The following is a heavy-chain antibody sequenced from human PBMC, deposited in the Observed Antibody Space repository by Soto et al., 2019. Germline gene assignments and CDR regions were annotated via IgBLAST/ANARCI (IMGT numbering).Heavy chain of an antibody. CDR1: GGSFSGYY. CDR3: ARGTREGWYFDI. Sequence: QVQLQQWGAGLLKPSETLSLTCAVYGGSFSGYYWSWIRQPPGKGLEWIGEINHSGSTSYNPSLKRRXXIXLXXSKNQFSLKLTSVTAADTAVYYCARGTREGWYFDIWGRGTLVTVSS. CDR2: INHSGST. J-gene: IGHJ2*01. V-gene: IGHV4-34*01.